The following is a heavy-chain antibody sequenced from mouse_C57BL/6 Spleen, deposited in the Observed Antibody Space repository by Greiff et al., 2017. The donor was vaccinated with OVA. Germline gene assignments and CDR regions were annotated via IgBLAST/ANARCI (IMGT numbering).Heavy chain of an antibody. CDR3: ARGDYGSRCYYFDY. CDR2: IYPSDSET. CDR1: GYTFTSYW. Sequence: QVQLQQPGAELVRPGSSVKLSCKASGYTFTSYWMDWVKQRPGQGLEWIGNIYPSDSETHYNQKFKDKATLTVDKSSSTAYMQLSSLTSEDSAVYDGARGDYGSRCYYFDYWGQGTTLTVSS. J-gene: IGHJ2*01. V-gene: IGHV1-61*01. D-gene: IGHD1-1*01.